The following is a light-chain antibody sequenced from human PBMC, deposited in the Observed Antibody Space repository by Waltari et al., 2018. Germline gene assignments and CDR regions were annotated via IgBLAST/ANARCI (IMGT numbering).Light chain of an antibody. Sequence: DIQMTQSPSTLSAFVGDSVTITYRASQSISSWLAWYQQKPGKAPKLLIYKASGLESGVPSRFSGSGSGTEFTLTISSLQPDDFATYYCHQYKSYPWTFGQGTKVEI. CDR1: QSISSW. CDR3: HQYKSYPWT. CDR2: KAS. V-gene: IGKV1-5*03. J-gene: IGKJ1*01.